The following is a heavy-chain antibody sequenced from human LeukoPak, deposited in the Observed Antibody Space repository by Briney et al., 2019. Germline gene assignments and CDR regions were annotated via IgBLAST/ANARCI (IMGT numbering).Heavy chain of an antibody. V-gene: IGHV3-30-3*01. J-gene: IGHJ4*02. D-gene: IGHD2-8*01. CDR2: ISYDGSNK. CDR3: AREGYCTNGVCLGSDY. CDR1: GFTFSSYA. Sequence: GGSLRLFCAASGFTFSSYAMHWVRQAPGKGLEWVAVISYDGSNKYYADSVKGRFTISRDNSKNTLYLQMNSLRAEDTAVCYCAREGYCTNGVCLGSDYWGQGTLVTVSS.